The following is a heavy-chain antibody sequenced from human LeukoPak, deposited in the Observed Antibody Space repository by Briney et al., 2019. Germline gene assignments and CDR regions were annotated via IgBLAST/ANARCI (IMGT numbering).Heavy chain of an antibody. Sequence: GGSLRLSCAASGFTFSSYSMNWVRQAPGKGLEWVSSISSSSSYIYYADSVKGRFTISRDNAKNSLYLQTNSLRAEDTAVYYCARDQLLYAFDYWGQGTLVTVSS. CDR2: ISSSSSYI. V-gene: IGHV3-21*01. D-gene: IGHD2-2*02. CDR3: ARDQLLYAFDY. J-gene: IGHJ4*02. CDR1: GFTFSSYS.